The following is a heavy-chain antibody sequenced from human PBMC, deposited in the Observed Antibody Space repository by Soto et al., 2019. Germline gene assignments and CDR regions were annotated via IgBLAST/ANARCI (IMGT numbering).Heavy chain of an antibody. CDR1: GFTFYTYW. CDR3: ATVATNSYNWLDP. V-gene: IGHV3-74*01. J-gene: IGHJ5*02. Sequence: PGGSLRLSCACSGFTFYTYWMHWVRQAPGKVLVWVSRINSDGTKTSYADYVKGRFTISRDNAKNTVYLQMNSLRAEDTAVYYCATVATNSYNWLDPWGQGTLVTVSS. D-gene: IGHD5-12*01. CDR2: INSDGTKT.